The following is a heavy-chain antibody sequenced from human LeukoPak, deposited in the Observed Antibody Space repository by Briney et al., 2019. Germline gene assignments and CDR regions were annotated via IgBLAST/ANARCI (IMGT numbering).Heavy chain of an antibody. V-gene: IGHV3-23*01. CDR1: GFTFSSYA. J-gene: IGHJ4*02. CDR3: ARGYSSSGRGDY. D-gene: IGHD6-6*01. Sequence: PGGSLRLSCAASGFTFSSYAMSWVRQAPGKGLEWVSAISGSGGSTYYADSVKGRFTISRDNSKNTLYLQMNSLRAEDTAVYYCARGYSSSGRGDYWGQGTLVTVSS. CDR2: ISGSGGST.